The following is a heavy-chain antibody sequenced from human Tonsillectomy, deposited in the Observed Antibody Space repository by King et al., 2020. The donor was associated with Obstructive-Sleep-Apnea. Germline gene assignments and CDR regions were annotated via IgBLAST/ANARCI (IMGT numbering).Heavy chain of an antibody. CDR3: AREARDGYNWYYFDY. V-gene: IGHV3-30*04. CDR1: GFTFSSYA. CDR2: ILYDGSNK. D-gene: IGHD5-24*01. J-gene: IGHJ4*02. Sequence: VQLVESGGGVVQPGRSLRLSCAASGFTFSSYAMHWVRQAPGKGLEWVAVILYDGSNKYYPDSVMGRFTISRDNSKNTLYLQMNSLRVEDTAVSYCAREARDGYNWYYFDYWGQGTLVTVSS.